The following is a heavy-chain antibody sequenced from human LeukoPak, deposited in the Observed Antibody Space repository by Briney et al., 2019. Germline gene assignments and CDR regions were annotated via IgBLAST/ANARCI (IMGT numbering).Heavy chain of an antibody. V-gene: IGHV3-23*01. CDR2: ISGSGGST. CDR1: GGYISSYS. D-gene: IGHD3-10*01. J-gene: IGHJ4*02. Sequence: PSETLSLTCTVSGGYISSYSWSWIRQPPGKGLEWVSAISGSGGSTYYADSVKGRFTISRDNSKNTLYLQMNSLRAEDTAVYYCAKDQSMVWFDYWGQGTLVTVSS. CDR3: AKDQSMVWFDY.